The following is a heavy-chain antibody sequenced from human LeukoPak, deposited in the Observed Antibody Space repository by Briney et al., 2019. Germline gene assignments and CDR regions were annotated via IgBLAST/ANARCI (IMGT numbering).Heavy chain of an antibody. V-gene: IGHV1-18*04. J-gene: IGHJ4*02. CDR1: GYIFTSYG. CDR3: ARDDPDTAMVN. CDR2: ISAYNGNT. D-gene: IGHD5-18*01. Sequence: AAVNVSCKASGYIFTSYGISWVRQAPGHGLEGMGWISAYNGNTHYAQKLQGRVTMTTDTSTSTAYMELRSLRSDDTAMYYCARDDPDTAMVNWGQGTLVTVSS.